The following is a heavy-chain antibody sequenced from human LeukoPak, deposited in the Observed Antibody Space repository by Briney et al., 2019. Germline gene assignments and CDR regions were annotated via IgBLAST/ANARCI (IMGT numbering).Heavy chain of an antibody. Sequence: SETLSLTCTVSGGSISSYYWSWLRQPPGKGLEWIGYIYYSGSTNYNPSLKSRVTISVDTSKNQFSLKLSSVTAADTAVYYCAGGGYSYGYYYFDYWGQGTLVTVSS. CDR1: GGSISSYY. D-gene: IGHD5-18*01. CDR3: AGGGYSYGYYYFDY. J-gene: IGHJ4*02. V-gene: IGHV4-59*08. CDR2: IYYSGST.